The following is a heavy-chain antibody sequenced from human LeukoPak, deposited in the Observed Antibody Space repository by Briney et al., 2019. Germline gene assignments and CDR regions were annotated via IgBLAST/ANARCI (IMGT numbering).Heavy chain of an antibody. D-gene: IGHD3-9*01. V-gene: IGHV4-34*01. CDR3: ARGSGDYDILTGYYNPPSGFDY. Sequence: PSETLSLTCGVYGGSFSGYYWSWIRQPPGKGLEWIGEINYSGSTNYNPSLKSRVIISVDTSKKQFSLKLSSVTAADTAVYYCARGSGDYDILTGYYNPPSGFDYWGQGTLVTVSS. CDR1: GGSFSGYY. CDR2: INYSGST. J-gene: IGHJ4*02.